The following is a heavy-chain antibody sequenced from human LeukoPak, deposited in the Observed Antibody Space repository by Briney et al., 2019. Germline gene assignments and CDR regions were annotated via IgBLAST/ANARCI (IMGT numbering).Heavy chain of an antibody. V-gene: IGHV1-69*13. CDR2: IIPIFGTA. CDR3: ARVPGTLIAAAGTGLYYMDV. J-gene: IGHJ6*03. CDR1: GGTFSSYA. Sequence: GASVKVSCKASGGTFSSYAISWVRQAPGQGLEWMGGIIPIFGTANYAQKFQGRVTITADESTSTAYMELSSLRSEDTAVYYCARVPGTLIAAAGTGLYYMDVWGKGTTVTISS. D-gene: IGHD6-13*01.